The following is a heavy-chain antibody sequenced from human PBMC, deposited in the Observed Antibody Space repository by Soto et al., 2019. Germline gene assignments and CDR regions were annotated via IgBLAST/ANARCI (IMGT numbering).Heavy chain of an antibody. CDR3: TRDGGITMVRGGWFDP. D-gene: IGHD3-10*01. CDR2: IRSKAYGGTT. V-gene: IGHV3-49*04. J-gene: IGHJ5*02. Sequence: GGSLRLSCTASGFTFGDYAMSWVRQAPGKGLEWVGFIRSKAYGGTTEYAASVKGRFTISRDDSKSIAYLQMNSLKTEDTAVYYCTRDGGITMVRGGWFDPWGQGTLVTVSS. CDR1: GFTFGDYA.